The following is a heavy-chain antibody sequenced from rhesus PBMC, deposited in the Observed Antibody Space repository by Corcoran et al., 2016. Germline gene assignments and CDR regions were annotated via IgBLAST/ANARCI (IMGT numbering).Heavy chain of an antibody. D-gene: IGHD5-42*01. CDR1: CYSIRSGYY. V-gene: IGHV4S14*01. Sequence: QVQLQESGPGLVKPSETLSLTCAVSCYSIRSGYYVAWIRPPLGTGLEWMWSFYGSGGSNYLNPSLKSRVTLSVDTSKNQFSLKLSSGTAADTAVYYCARVGSSWSEWDTVGTEWYFDLWGPGTPITISS. CDR3: ARVGSSWSEWDTVGTEWYFDL. J-gene: IGHJ2*01. CDR2: FYGSGGSN.